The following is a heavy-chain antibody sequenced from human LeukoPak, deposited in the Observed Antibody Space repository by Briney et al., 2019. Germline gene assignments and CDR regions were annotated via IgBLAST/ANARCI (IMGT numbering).Heavy chain of an antibody. CDR2: IYYSGST. J-gene: IGHJ4*02. CDR3: ARGIEYDFWSGYSPFDY. V-gene: IGHV4-39*07. CDR1: GGSISSSSYY. Sequence: SETLSLTCTVSGGSISSSSYYWGWIRQPPGKGLEWIGSIYYSGSTYYNPSLKSRVTISVDTSKNQFSLKLSSVTAADTAVYYCARGIEYDFWSGYSPFDYWGQGTLVTVSS. D-gene: IGHD3-3*01.